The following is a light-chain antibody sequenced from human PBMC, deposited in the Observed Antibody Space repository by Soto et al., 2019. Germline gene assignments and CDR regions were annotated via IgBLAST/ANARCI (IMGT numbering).Light chain of an antibody. V-gene: IGKV1-12*01. CDR2: GAS. CDR3: QQSNSFPWT. J-gene: IGKJ1*01. Sequence: IQLTQSPSSLSASVGDRVTITCRASQDIAIYLAWYQQKPGEAPKLLIYGASSLQSGVPSRFSGSGSGTDFTLTISSLQPEDFATYYCQQSNSFPWTFGQGTKVDI. CDR1: QDIAIY.